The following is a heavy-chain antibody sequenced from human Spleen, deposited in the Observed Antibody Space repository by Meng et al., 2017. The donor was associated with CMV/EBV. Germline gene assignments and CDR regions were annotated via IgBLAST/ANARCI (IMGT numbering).Heavy chain of an antibody. CDR1: GASISSYS. Sequence: SETLSLTCAVSGASISSYSWSWIRQPPGKGLEWIGYIYYSGSTNYNPSLKSRVTISVDTSKNQFSLKLSSVTAADTAVYYCARVRRYCSSTSCYAGHYFDYWGQGTLVTVSS. D-gene: IGHD2-2*01. V-gene: IGHV4-59*01. CDR3: ARVRRYCSSTSCYAGHYFDY. CDR2: IYYSGST. J-gene: IGHJ4*02.